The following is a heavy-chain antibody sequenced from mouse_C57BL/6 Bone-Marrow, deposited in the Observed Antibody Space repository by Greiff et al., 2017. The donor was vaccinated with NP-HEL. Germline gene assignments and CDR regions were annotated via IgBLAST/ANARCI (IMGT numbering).Heavy chain of an antibody. J-gene: IGHJ3*01. Sequence: EVMLVESGGGLVKPGGSLKLSCAASGFTFSDYGMHWVRPAPEKGLEWVAYISSGSSTIYYADTGKGRFTISRDNAKTTLVLQMTSLRSEDTAMYYCARQEDYYGSSYGFAYWGQGTLVTGSA. CDR2: ISSGSSTI. CDR1: GFTFSDYG. V-gene: IGHV5-17*01. CDR3: ARQEDYYGSSYGFAY. D-gene: IGHD1-1*01.